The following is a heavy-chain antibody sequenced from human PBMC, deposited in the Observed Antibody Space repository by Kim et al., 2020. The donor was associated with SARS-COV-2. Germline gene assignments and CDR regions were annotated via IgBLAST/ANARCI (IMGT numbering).Heavy chain of an antibody. CDR1: GFTFSNYW. D-gene: IGHD1-26*01. J-gene: IGHJ4*02. V-gene: IGHV3-7*01. Sequence: GGSLRLSCAASGFTFSNYWMSWVRQAPGKGLEWVANIKRDGSEKYYVDSVRGRFTTSRDNAQNSLFLQMNILRVEDTAVYYCTSLGAGNYWGPGTLVTVSS. CDR2: IKRDGSEK. CDR3: TSLGAGNY.